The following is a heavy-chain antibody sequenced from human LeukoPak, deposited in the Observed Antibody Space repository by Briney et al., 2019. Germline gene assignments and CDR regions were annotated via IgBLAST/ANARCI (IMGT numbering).Heavy chain of an antibody. CDR3: ARGGGYDTDY. J-gene: IGHJ4*02. CDR2: IYYSGSN. D-gene: IGHD5-12*01. Sequence: PSETLSLTCTVSGGSISSGDYYWSWIRQPPGKGLEWIGYIYYSGSNYYNPSLKSRVTISIDTSKNQFPLKLGSVTAADTAVYYCARGGGYDTDYWGQGTLVTVSS. V-gene: IGHV4-30-4*08. CDR1: GGSISSGDYY.